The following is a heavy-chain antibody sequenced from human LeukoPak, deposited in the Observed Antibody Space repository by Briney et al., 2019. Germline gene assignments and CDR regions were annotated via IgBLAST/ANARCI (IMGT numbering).Heavy chain of an antibody. CDR1: GYTFTSYD. CDR2: TNTNSGNT. Sequence: GASVNVSYKASGYTFTSYDINWVRQATGQGLEWMGWTNTNSGNTGYAQKFQGRFTITRNTSISTAYMELSSLRSEDTAVYYCARGVEWTAFDYWGQETPVTVSS. CDR3: ARGVEWTAFDY. D-gene: IGHD3-3*01. J-gene: IGHJ4*02. V-gene: IGHV1-8*03.